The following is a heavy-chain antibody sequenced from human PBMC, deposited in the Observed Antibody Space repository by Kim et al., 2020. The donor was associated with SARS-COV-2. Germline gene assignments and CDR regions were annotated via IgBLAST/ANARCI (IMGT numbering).Heavy chain of an antibody. D-gene: IGHD2-8*01. J-gene: IGHJ5*02. CDR1: GFTFSGST. Sequence: GGSLRLSCAASGFTFSGSTMHWVRQASGKGLEWVGRIKRKGNSYATEYGASVQGRFTISRDDSKNTAYLQMNSLKTEDTAVYYCTRRTSFNEFEWWFDPWGQGTLVTVSS. CDR3: TRRTSFNEFEWWFDP. CDR2: IKRKGNSYAT. V-gene: IGHV3-73*01.